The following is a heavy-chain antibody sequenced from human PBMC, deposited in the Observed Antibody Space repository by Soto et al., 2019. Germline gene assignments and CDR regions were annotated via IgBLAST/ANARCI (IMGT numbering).Heavy chain of an antibody. CDR3: QITMAPGSFHY. Sequence: GGSLRLSCTASGFTFGDYAMSWFRQAPGKGLEWVGFIRSKAYGGTTEYAASVKGRFTISRDDSKSIAYLQMNSLKTEDTAVYYCQITMAPGSFHYWGQGTLVTVSS. CDR1: GFTFGDYA. CDR2: IRSKAYGGTT. J-gene: IGHJ4*02. V-gene: IGHV3-49*03. D-gene: IGHD3-10*01.